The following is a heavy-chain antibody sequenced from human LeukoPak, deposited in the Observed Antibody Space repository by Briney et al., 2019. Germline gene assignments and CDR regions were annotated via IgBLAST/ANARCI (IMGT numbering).Heavy chain of an antibody. J-gene: IGHJ4*02. Sequence: ASVSVSCKASGYTFTGYYMHWVRQAPGQGLEWMGWINPNSGGTNYAQKFQGRVTMTTDTSTSTAYMGLRSLRSDDTAVYYCARGRDGYNPTAGYWGQGTLVTVSS. CDR1: GYTFTGYY. CDR3: ARGRDGYNPTAGY. CDR2: INPNSGGT. V-gene: IGHV1-2*02. D-gene: IGHD5-12*01.